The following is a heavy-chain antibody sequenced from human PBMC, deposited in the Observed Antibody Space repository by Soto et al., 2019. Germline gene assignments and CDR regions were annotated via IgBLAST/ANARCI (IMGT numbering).Heavy chain of an antibody. V-gene: IGHV4-39*01. J-gene: IGHJ4*02. CDR2: IYFRGNT. D-gene: IGHD6-6*01. Sequence: ASETLSLTCSVSGDSINSDKYYWGWIRQPPGKGLEWIGSIYFRGNTYYNPSLQTRVTISLDKSKSQFSLKLNSVTAADSAVYYCAIVLLLRSSEFDYWGQGTLVTVSS. CDR3: AIVLLLRSSEFDY. CDR1: GDSINSDKYY.